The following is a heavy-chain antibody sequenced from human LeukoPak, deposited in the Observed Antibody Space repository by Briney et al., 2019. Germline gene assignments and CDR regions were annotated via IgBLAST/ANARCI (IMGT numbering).Heavy chain of an antibody. Sequence: SESLSLTCAVYGASFSGYYWSWIRQPPGKWLEWNGEIKHSGTTNYNPCLKSRVTISVDTSNNQFSLKLSSVNAADTAVYYCARDSGYPAFSFDYWGQGTLVTVSS. CDR2: IKHSGTT. CDR3: ARDSGYPAFSFDY. CDR1: GASFSGYY. D-gene: IGHD5-12*01. J-gene: IGHJ4*02. V-gene: IGHV4-34*01.